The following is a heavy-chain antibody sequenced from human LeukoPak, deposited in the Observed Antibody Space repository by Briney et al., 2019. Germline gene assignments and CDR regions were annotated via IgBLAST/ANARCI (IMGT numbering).Heavy chain of an antibody. CDR3: ARQIASAGTAGFDF. V-gene: IGHV4-4*07. Sequence: SETLSLTCTVSGGSISGYYWSWIRQPAGKGLEWIGRIYSTGSTNYNPSLKSRVTMSVDTSKNQFSLRLRSVTAADTAVYYCARQIASAGTAGFDFWGQGALVTASS. CDR1: GGSISGYY. J-gene: IGHJ4*02. CDR2: IYSTGST. D-gene: IGHD6-13*01.